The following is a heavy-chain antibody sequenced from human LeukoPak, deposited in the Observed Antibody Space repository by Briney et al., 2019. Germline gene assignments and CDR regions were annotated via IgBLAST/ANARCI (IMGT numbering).Heavy chain of an antibody. V-gene: IGHV1-2*06. J-gene: IGHJ6*02. CDR2: INPNSGDT. CDR1: GYTFTGYH. CDR3: ARGYCSSTSCYWRYYYYYYGMDV. Sequence: ASVKVSCKASGYTFTGYHMHWVRQAPGQGLEWMGRINPNSGDTNYAQKFQGRVTMTRDTSISTAYMELSRLRSDDTAVYYCARGYCSSTSCYWRYYYYYYGMDVWGQGTTVTVSS. D-gene: IGHD2-2*01.